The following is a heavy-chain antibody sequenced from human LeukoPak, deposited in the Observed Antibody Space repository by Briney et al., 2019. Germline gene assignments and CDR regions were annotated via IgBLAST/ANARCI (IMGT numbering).Heavy chain of an antibody. CDR2: ISSSSSTI. Sequence: GGSLRLSCAASGFTFSSYSMNWVRQAPGKGLEWVSYISSSSSTIYYADSVKGRFTISRDNAKNSLYLQMNSLRAEDTAVYYCARDYTSYCSSTSCYRTPDVWGQGTTVTVSS. J-gene: IGHJ6*02. CDR3: ARDYTSYCSSTSCYRTPDV. D-gene: IGHD2-2*01. V-gene: IGHV3-48*01. CDR1: GFTFSSYS.